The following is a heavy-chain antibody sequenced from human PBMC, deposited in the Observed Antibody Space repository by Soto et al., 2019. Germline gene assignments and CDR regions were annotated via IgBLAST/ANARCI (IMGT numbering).Heavy chain of an antibody. Sequence: SETLSLTCAVSGGSISSDNWWSWVRQPPGKGLEWIGEIYRSGSTNYNPSLKIRVTISVDKSKNQFSLKLSSVTAADTAVYYCARDLGIAVAGRRAFDIWGQGTMVTVSS. CDR1: GGSISSDNW. CDR3: ARDLGIAVAGRRAFDI. V-gene: IGHV4-4*02. D-gene: IGHD6-19*01. J-gene: IGHJ3*02. CDR2: IYRSGST.